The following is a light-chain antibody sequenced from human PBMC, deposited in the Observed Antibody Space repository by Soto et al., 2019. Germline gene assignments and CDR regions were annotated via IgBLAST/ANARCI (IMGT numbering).Light chain of an antibody. V-gene: IGKV1-5*01. CDR1: QSISSW. CDR2: DAS. Sequence: DTQMTQSPSTLSASVGYRVTITCRASQSISSWLAWYQQKPGKAPKLLIYDASSLESGVPSRFSGSGSGTEFALTISSLQRDDFATYYRQQYNRYSPWTFGRGTKVEI. J-gene: IGKJ1*01. CDR3: QQYNRYSPWT.